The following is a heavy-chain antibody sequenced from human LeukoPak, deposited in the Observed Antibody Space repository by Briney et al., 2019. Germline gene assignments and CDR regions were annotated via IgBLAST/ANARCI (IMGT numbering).Heavy chain of an antibody. J-gene: IGHJ6*03. Sequence: SETLSLTCTVSGGSISSSSYYWGWIRQPPGKGLEWIGAIYHSGSTYYNPTLKSRVTISVDTSKNQFSLKVSSVTAADTAVYYCASLGGSASCYSCDYYMDVWGKGTTVTVSS. CDR3: ASLGGSASCYSCDYYMDV. CDR2: IYHSGST. V-gene: IGHV4-39*01. CDR1: GGSISSSSYY. D-gene: IGHD2-2*01.